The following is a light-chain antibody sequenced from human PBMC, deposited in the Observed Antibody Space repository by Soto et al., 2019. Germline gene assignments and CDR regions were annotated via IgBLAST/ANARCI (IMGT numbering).Light chain of an antibody. CDR3: QRPSNWQVT. V-gene: IGKV3-11*01. CDR1: QSVSSY. CDR2: DAS. J-gene: IGKJ3*01. Sequence: EIVLTQSPATLSLSPGERATLSCRASQSVSSYLAWYQQKPGQAPRRLIYDASNRATGIPARSSGSGSGTDFTLTISIPEPENCAVSYSQRPSNWQVTFGPGTKVDI.